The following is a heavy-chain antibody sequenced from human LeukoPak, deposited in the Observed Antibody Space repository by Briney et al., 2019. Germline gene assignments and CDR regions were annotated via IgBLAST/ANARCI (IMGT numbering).Heavy chain of an antibody. CDR3: ARVQRVTFPLKYYFDY. V-gene: IGHV1-8*01. CDR2: MNPNSGNT. Sequence: ASVKVSCKASGYSFTSYDINWVRQATGQGLEWMGWMNPNSGNTGYAQKFQGRVTMTRSTSISTAYMELSSLRSEDTAVYCARVQRVTFPLKYYFDYWGQGTLVTVSS. D-gene: IGHD3-10*01. J-gene: IGHJ4*02. CDR1: GYSFTSYD.